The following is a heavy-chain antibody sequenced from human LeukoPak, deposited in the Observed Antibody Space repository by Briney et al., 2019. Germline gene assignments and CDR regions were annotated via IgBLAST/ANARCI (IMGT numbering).Heavy chain of an antibody. J-gene: IGHJ4*02. V-gene: IGHV3-48*03. CDR2: ISSSGSTI. Sequence: GGSLRLSCAASGFTFSSYEMNWVRQAPGKGLEWVSYISSSGSTIYYADSVKGRFTISRDNAKNSLYLQMNSLRAEDTAVYYCARDSTMIVVGLIDYWGQGTLVTVSS. D-gene: IGHD3-22*01. CDR1: GFTFSSYE. CDR3: ARDSTMIVVGLIDY.